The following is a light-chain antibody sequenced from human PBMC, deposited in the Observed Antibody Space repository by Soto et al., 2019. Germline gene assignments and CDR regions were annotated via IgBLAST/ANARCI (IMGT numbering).Light chain of an antibody. V-gene: IGKV3-15*01. CDR3: QKYNNWPRT. Sequence: EIVLTQSPGTLSLSPGERATLSCRASQSVSSNLAWYQQKPGQAPRLLIYGASTRATGIPARFSGSGSGTEFTLTISSLQSEDFAAYYCQKYNNWPRTFGQGTKVDIK. CDR1: QSVSSN. J-gene: IGKJ1*01. CDR2: GAS.